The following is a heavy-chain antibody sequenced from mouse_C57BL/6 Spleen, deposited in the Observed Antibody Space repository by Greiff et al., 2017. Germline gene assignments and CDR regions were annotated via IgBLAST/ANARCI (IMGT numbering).Heavy chain of an antibody. V-gene: IGHV3-6*01. CDR1: GYSITSGYY. J-gene: IGHJ4*01. D-gene: IGHD1-1*01. CDR2: ISYDGSN. Sequence: ESGPGLVKPSQSLSLTCSVTGYSITSGYYWNWIRQFPGNKLEWMGYISYDGSNNYNPSLKNRISITRDTSKNQFFLKLNSVTTEDTATYYCARAGYYGSRGAMDYWGQGTSVTVSS. CDR3: ARAGYYGSRGAMDY.